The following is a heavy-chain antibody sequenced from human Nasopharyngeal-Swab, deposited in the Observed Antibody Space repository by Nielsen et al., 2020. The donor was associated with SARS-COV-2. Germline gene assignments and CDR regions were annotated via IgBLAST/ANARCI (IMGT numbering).Heavy chain of an antibody. CDR1: GGSISSYY. CDR3: ARPATTAQSDAFDI. V-gene: IGHV4-59*08. J-gene: IGHJ3*02. CDR2: IYYSGST. D-gene: IGHD1-1*01. Sequence: ESLKISCTVSGGSISSYYWSWIRQPPGKGLEWIGYIYYSGSTNYNPSLMSRVTISVDTSKNRFSLRLNSVTAADTAVYYCARPATTAQSDAFDIWGQGTMVTVA.